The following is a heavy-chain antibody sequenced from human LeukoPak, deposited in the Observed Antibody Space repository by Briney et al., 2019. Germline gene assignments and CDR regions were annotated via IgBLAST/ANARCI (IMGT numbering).Heavy chain of an antibody. CDR3: ARDRVGPEGSFDY. J-gene: IGHJ4*02. Sequence: SETLSLTCTVSVGSITGYYWSWIRQPPWKGLEWIGYISYSGSTNSNPSLKSRVTMSVDTSKNQFSLKLSSVTAADTAVYYCARDRVGPEGSFDYWGQGTLVTVSS. CDR2: ISYSGST. V-gene: IGHV4-59*01. D-gene: IGHD1-26*01. CDR1: VGSITGYY.